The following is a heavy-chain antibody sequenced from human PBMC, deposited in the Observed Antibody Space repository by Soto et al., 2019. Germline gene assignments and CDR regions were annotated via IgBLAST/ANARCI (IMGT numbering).Heavy chain of an antibody. Sequence: SETLSLTCAVYGGSFSGYYWSWIRQPPGKGLEWIGEINHSGSTNYNPSLKSRVTTSVDTSKNQFSLKLSSVTAADTAVYYCAREFSNYGRRFDYWGQGTLVTVSS. CDR1: GGSFSGYY. CDR3: AREFSNYGRRFDY. CDR2: INHSGST. V-gene: IGHV4-34*01. D-gene: IGHD4-4*01. J-gene: IGHJ4*02.